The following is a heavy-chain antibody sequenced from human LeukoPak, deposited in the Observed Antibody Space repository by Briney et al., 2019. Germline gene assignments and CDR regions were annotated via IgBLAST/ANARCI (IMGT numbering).Heavy chain of an antibody. CDR2: SRNKASTYTT. Sequence: PGGSLRLSCAASGFTFSDHYMDWVRQAPGKGLEWVGCSRNKASTYTTEYAASVKGRFTVSRDDSKNSVYLQMNSLKTEDTAVYYCTRSDSSGYVNYWGQGTLVTVSS. CDR1: GFTFSDHY. D-gene: IGHD3-22*01. V-gene: IGHV3-72*01. J-gene: IGHJ4*02. CDR3: TRSDSSGYVNY.